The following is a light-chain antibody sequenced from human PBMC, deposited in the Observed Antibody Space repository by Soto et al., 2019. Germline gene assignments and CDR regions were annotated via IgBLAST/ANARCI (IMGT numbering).Light chain of an antibody. Sequence: EIVMTQSPATLSVSPGERATLSCRASQSVSSNLAWYQQKPGQAPRLLIYGASTRATGIPARFSGSWSGTEFTLTISNLQSEDFAVYYCQQYTNWPETFGQGTKV. CDR1: QSVSSN. CDR3: QQYTNWPET. J-gene: IGKJ1*01. CDR2: GAS. V-gene: IGKV3-15*01.